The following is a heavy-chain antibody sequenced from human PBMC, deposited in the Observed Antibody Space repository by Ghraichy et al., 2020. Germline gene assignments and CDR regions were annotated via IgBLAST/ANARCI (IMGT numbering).Heavy chain of an antibody. Sequence: ASVKVSCKASGYTFTSYDINWVRQATGQGLEWMGWMNPNSGNTGYAQKFQGRVTMTRNTSISTAYMELSSLRSEDTAVYYCARRHYGSSWLNYYYYYGMDVWGQGTTVTVSS. CDR2: MNPNSGNT. J-gene: IGHJ6*02. V-gene: IGHV1-8*01. D-gene: IGHD6-13*01. CDR3: ARRHYGSSWLNYYYYYGMDV. CDR1: GYTFTSYD.